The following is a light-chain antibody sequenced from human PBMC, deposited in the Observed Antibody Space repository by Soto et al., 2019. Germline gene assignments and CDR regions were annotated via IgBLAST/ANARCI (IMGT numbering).Light chain of an antibody. Sequence: EVVMTQSPATLSVSPGGRATLSCRASQSVSSSLAWFQQKPGQAPRLLIYAASTRATGVPVRFSGSGSGTEFTLTISSLQSEDFAVYYCQQYGSSGTFGQGTKVDIK. J-gene: IGKJ1*01. CDR3: QQYGSSGT. CDR2: AAS. V-gene: IGKV3-15*01. CDR1: QSVSSS.